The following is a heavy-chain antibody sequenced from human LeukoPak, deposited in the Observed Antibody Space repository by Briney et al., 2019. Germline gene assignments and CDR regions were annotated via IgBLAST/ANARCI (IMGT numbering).Heavy chain of an antibody. V-gene: IGHV4-4*02. CDR2: IYHSGST. J-gene: IGHJ4*02. CDR1: GGSISSSNW. Sequence: SETLSLTYAVSGGSISSSNWWSWVRQPPGKGLEWIGEIYHSGSTNYNPSLKSRVTMSVDKSRNQFSLKLSSVTAADTAVYYCANMVTLHYGSGDFWGQGTLVTVSS. D-gene: IGHD3-10*01. CDR3: ANMVTLHYGSGDF.